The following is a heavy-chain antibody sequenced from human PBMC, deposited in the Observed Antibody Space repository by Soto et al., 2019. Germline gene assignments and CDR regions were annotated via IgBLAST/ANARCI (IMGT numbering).Heavy chain of an antibody. CDR2: ISANNGNT. Sequence: QVQLVQSGAEVKKPGASVKVSCKASGYTFTSSGLSWVRQAPGQGLEWMGWISANNGNTNYVQKLQGRVTMTTDTSTSTAYMERRSLRSDYTAVYYWARDRGSYALDYWGQGTLGTVSA. J-gene: IGHJ4*02. CDR3: ARDRGSYALDY. V-gene: IGHV1-18*01. CDR1: GYTFTSSG. D-gene: IGHD1-26*01.